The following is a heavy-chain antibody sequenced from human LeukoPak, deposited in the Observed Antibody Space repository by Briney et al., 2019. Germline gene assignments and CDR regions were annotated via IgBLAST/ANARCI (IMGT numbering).Heavy chain of an antibody. J-gene: IGHJ4*02. CDR3: AKDLFNCGGDCSGY. CDR2: ISGSGGST. CDR1: GFTFSSYG. Sequence: GGSLRLSCAASGFTFSSYGMSWVLQAPGKGLEWVSAISGSGGSTYYADSVKGRFTISRDNSKNTLYLQMNSLRAEDTAVYYCAKDLFNCGGDCSGYWGQGTLVTVSS. V-gene: IGHV3-23*01. D-gene: IGHD2-21*02.